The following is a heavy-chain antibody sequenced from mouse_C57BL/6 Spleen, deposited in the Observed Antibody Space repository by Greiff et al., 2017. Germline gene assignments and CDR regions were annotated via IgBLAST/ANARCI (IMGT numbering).Heavy chain of an antibody. CDR2: ISDGGSYT. V-gene: IGHV5-4*01. D-gene: IGHD6-2*01. J-gene: IGHJ4*01. Sequence: VQLKESGGGLVKPGGSLKLSCAASGFTFSSYAMSWVRQTPEKRLEWVATISDGGSYTYYPDNVKGRFTISRDNAKNNLYLQMSHLKSEDTAMYYCARDLVAMDYWGQGTSVTVSS. CDR1: GFTFSSYA. CDR3: ARDLVAMDY.